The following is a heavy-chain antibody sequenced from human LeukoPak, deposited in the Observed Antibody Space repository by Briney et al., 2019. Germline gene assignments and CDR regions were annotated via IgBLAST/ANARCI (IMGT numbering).Heavy chain of an antibody. Sequence: PGGSLRLSCAASGFTFSSYSMNWVRQAPGKGLEWVSYISSSSSTIYYADSVKGRFTISRDNAKNSLYLQMNSLRAEDTAVYYCGYCSGGSCLYYYGMDVWGQGTTVTVSS. J-gene: IGHJ6*02. CDR2: ISSSSSTI. V-gene: IGHV3-48*04. CDR3: GYCSGGSCLYYYGMDV. D-gene: IGHD2-15*01. CDR1: GFTFSSYS.